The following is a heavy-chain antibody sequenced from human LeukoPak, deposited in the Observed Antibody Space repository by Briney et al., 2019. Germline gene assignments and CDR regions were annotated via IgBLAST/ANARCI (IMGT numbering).Heavy chain of an antibody. V-gene: IGHV1-18*01. CDR1: GYTFTTYG. Sequence: ASVKVSCKASGYTFTTYGISWVRQAPGQGLEWMGWISAYNGNTNYAQKLQGRVTMTTDTSTSTAYMELRSLRSDDTAVYYCARVLFTDRVGAPFDYWGQGTLVTVSS. CDR3: ARVLFTDRVGAPFDY. D-gene: IGHD1-26*01. CDR2: ISAYNGNT. J-gene: IGHJ4*02.